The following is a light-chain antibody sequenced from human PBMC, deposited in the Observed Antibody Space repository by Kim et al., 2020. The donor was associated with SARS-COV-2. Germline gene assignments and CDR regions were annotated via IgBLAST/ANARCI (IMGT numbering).Light chain of an antibody. CDR1: QDISKY. V-gene: IGKV1-9*01. CDR3: QQLNSYPLT. J-gene: IGKJ4*01. CDR2: VAS. Sequence: ASVGDRVTITCRASQDISKYLAWYQQKPGKAPKLLIYVASTLQSGVPSRFSGSGSGTEFTLTISSLQPEDVATYYCQQLNSYPLTFGEGTKVDIK.